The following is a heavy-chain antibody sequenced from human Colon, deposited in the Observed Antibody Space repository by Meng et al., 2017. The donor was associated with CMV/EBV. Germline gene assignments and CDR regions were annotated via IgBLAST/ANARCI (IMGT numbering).Heavy chain of an antibody. CDR3: VKDWGTGPYYFDN. CDR2: VSWNGSRT. CDR1: GFTFSNSD. J-gene: IGHJ4*02. Sequence: GESLKISCAASGFTFSNSDMNWVRQAPGKGLEWVSGVSWNGSRTHYADSVKGRFIISRDNSRNFLYQQMNSLRPEDMAVYYCVKDWGTGPYYFDNWGQGTLVTVSS. D-gene: IGHD3-16*01. V-gene: IGHV3-19*01.